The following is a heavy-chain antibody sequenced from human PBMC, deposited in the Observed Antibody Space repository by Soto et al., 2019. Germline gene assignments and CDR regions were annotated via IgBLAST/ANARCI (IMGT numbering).Heavy chain of an antibody. J-gene: IGHJ4*02. CDR2: INPKSGGT. V-gene: IGHV1-2*02. D-gene: IGHD1-26*01. CDR1: GYTFTVYY. CDR3: ARDLAKGGGSAGFDY. Sequence: QVQLVQSGAEVKKPVASVNVSCKASGYTFTVYYMHWVRQAPGQGLEWMGWINPKSGGTMYPQKFQGRVTMTWDTSISTAYMAVTRLRSDDTAVYYCARDLAKGGGSAGFDYWGQGTLVTVSS.